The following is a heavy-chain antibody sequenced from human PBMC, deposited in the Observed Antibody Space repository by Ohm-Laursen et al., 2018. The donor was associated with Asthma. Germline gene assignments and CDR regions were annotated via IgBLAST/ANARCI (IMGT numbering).Heavy chain of an antibody. D-gene: IGHD2-8*01. CDR1: GGTFSSYA. J-gene: IGHJ6*02. Sequence: SSVKVSCKASGGTFSSYAISWVRQAPGQGLEWMGGIIPIFGTANYAQKFQGRVTITADESTSTAYMELSSLRSEDTAVYYCARHCTNGVCTGYYYYGMDVWGQGTTVTVSS. V-gene: IGHV1-69*01. CDR3: ARHCTNGVCTGYYYYGMDV. CDR2: IIPIFGTA.